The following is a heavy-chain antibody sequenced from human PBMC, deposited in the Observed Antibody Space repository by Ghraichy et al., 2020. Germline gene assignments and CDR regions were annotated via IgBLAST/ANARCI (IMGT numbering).Heavy chain of an antibody. V-gene: IGHV3-23*01. J-gene: IGHJ3*02. CDR2: ISGSGGST. D-gene: IGHD1-26*01. Sequence: GGSLRLSCAASGFTFRSYVMSWVRQAPGKGLEWVSSISGSGGSTYFADSVKGRFTISRDNSKNTLYLQMNSLRAEDTAVYYCVKMGVRVASTPSDAFDIWGQGTMVTVSS. CDR1: GFTFRSYV. CDR3: VKMGVRVASTPSDAFDI.